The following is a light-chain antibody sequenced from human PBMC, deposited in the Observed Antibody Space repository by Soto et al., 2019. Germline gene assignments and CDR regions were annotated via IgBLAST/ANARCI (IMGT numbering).Light chain of an antibody. CDR1: SSDIGTYNL. J-gene: IGLJ3*02. V-gene: IGLV2-14*02. CDR3: CSYTDTSGRV. CDR2: EGI. Sequence: ALTQPASVSGSPGQSITISCTGTSSDIGTYNLVSWYQHYPGKAPKLMIYEGIKRPSGVSNRFSGSKSGNTASLTISGVQAEDEADYYCCSYTDTSGRVFGGGTKLTVL.